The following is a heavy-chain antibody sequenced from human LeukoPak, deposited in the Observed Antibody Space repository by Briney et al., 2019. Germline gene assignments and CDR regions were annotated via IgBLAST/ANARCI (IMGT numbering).Heavy chain of an antibody. V-gene: IGHV3-30*03. CDR3: ASDYYDSRTGVNWFDP. CDR1: EFSVGSNY. J-gene: IGHJ5*02. D-gene: IGHD3-22*01. CDR2: ISYHGRSK. Sequence: GGSLRLSCAASEFSVGSNYVTWVRQAPGKGLEWVAVISYHGRSKYYADSVKGRFSISRDNSKNTLYLQMNTLRAEDTAVYYCASDYYDSRTGVNWFDPWGQGTLVTVSS.